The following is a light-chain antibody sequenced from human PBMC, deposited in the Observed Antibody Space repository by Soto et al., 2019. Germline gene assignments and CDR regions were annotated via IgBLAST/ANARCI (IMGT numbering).Light chain of an antibody. J-gene: IGKJ1*01. CDR2: GAS. V-gene: IGKV3-11*01. Sequence: VLTQSPATLSLYPGERATLSCRASENVRTFVDWYQQKPGQAPRLLIYGASNRATDIPARFSGSGYGTDFNLTITNLEPEDFAGYYCQPHSPWPQWTFGQGNRVEIQ. CDR1: ENVRTF. CDR3: QPHSPWPQWT.